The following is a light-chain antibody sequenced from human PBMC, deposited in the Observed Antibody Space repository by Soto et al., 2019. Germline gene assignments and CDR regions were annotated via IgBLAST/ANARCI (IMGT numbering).Light chain of an antibody. Sequence: EIVLTQSPGTLSLSPGERATLSCRASQSVSSSYLTWYQQKPGQAPRLLMYGASTRATGIPDRFSGSGSGTDFTLTISRLEPEDSAVYYCQQYGSSPRTFGQGTKVEIK. CDR3: QQYGSSPRT. J-gene: IGKJ1*01. CDR2: GAS. CDR1: QSVSSSY. V-gene: IGKV3-20*01.